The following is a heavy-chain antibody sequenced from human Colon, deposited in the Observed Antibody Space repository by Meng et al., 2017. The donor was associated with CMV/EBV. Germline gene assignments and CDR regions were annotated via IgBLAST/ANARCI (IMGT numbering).Heavy chain of an antibody. J-gene: IGHJ4*02. V-gene: IGHV3-7*01. CDR1: GFQFNNYW. D-gene: IGHD3-3*01. CDR3: ARATGGRSGYNY. Sequence: CTASGFQFNNYWMSWVRQVAGKGPEWVANIKYDGSEENYVDSVKGRFTVSRDDAKKSLYLQMTSLRVDDTAVYYCARATGGRSGYNYWGQGTLVTVSS. CDR2: IKYDGSEE.